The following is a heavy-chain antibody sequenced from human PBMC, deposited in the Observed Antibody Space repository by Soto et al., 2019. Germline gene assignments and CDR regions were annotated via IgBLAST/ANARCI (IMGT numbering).Heavy chain of an antibody. Sequence: ASVKVSCKASGYTFTNYALHWVRQAPGQRLEWMGWINAGNANTKYSQKFQDRVTITGDTSASTTYMDLSSLRSEDTAVYYCAREKGYSTWGQGTLVTVSS. D-gene: IGHD5-18*01. J-gene: IGHJ5*02. CDR2: INAGNANT. CDR3: AREKGYST. V-gene: IGHV1-3*01. CDR1: GYTFTNYA.